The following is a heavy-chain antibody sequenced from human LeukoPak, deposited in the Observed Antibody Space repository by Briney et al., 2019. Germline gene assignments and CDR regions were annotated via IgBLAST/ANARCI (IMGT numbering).Heavy chain of an antibody. CDR1: GFTFSSYW. CDR3: ARAGYYYGSGSYYST. CDR2: INSDGSST. Sequence: GGSLRLSCAASGFTFSSYWMHWVRQTLGKGLVWVSRINSDGSSTSYADSVKGRFTISRDNAKNTLYLQMNSLRAEDTAVYYCARAGYYYGSGSYYSTWGQGTTVTVSS. D-gene: IGHD3-10*01. J-gene: IGHJ6*02. V-gene: IGHV3-74*01.